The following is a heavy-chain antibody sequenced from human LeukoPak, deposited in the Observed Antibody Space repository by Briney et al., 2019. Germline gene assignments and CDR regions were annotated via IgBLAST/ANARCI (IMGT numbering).Heavy chain of an antibody. CDR1: GGSISSYY. Sequence: PSETLSLTCTVSGGSISSYYWSWIRQPAGKGLDWIGRIYTSGSTNYNPSLKSRVTMSVDTSKNQFSLKLSSVTAADTAVYYCAREPYSSSWFDPWGQGTLVTVSS. CDR3: AREPYSSSWFDP. V-gene: IGHV4-4*07. D-gene: IGHD6-13*01. CDR2: IYTSGST. J-gene: IGHJ5*02.